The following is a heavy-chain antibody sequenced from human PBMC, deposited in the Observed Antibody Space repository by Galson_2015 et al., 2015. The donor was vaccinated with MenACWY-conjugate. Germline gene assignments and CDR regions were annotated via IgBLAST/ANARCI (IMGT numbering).Heavy chain of an antibody. CDR2: INAGNGNT. Sequence: SVKVSCKAAGYTFTLYAMHWVRQAPGQRLEWMGWINAGNGNTKYSQKFQDRVIISRDIAASTVYMEVTSLGSEDTGVYYCARGASPLPGYLKRDWFDPWGQGTLVIVSS. V-gene: IGHV1-3*01. CDR1: GYTFTLYA. D-gene: IGHD3-9*01. J-gene: IGHJ5*02. CDR3: ARGASPLPGYLKRDWFDP.